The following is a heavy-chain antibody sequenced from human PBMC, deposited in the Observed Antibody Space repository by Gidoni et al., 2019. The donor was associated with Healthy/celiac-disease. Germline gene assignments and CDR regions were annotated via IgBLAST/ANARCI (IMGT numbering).Heavy chain of an antibody. J-gene: IGHJ5*02. CDR3: ARAIDRIAAAGPFDP. D-gene: IGHD6-13*01. CDR1: GLTCSSYC. V-gene: IGHV3-33*01. CDR2: IWYDGSNK. Sequence: QVQLVESGGGVVQPERSLRLCCAACGLTCSSYCMHWVRTAPGKGLEWVAVIWYDGSNKYYADSGKGRFTISSDNSKNTLYLQMNSLRAEDTAVYYCARAIDRIAAAGPFDPWGQGTLVTVSS.